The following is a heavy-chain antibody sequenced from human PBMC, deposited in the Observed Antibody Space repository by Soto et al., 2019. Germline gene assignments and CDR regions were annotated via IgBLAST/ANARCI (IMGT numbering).Heavy chain of an antibody. Sequence: QVQLVQSGAEVKKPGSSVKVSCKASGGTFSSYAISWVRQAPGQGLEWMGGFIPIFGTANYAQKFQGRVTITADESTSTAYMELSSLRSEDTAVYYCARWGAQLYYGDYIGWFDPWGQGTLVTVSS. J-gene: IGHJ5*02. CDR1: GGTFSSYA. CDR3: ARWGAQLYYGDYIGWFDP. CDR2: FIPIFGTA. V-gene: IGHV1-69*01. D-gene: IGHD4-17*01.